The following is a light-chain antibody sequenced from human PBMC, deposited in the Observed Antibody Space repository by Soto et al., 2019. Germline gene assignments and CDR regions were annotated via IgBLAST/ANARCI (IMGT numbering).Light chain of an antibody. V-gene: IGLV2-14*01. CDR3: SSYTSSSTRV. CDR2: EVS. J-gene: IGLJ1*01. CDR1: NNDIGGYTY. Sequence: QSALTQPPSASGSPGQSVTISCTGTNNDIGGYTYVSWYQQLPGKAPKLMIYEVSNRPSGVSNRFSGSKSGNTASLTISGLQAEDEADYYCSSYTSSSTRVFGTGTKLTVL.